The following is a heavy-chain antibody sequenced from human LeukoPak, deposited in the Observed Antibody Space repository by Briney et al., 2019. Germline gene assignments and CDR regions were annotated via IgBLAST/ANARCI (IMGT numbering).Heavy chain of an antibody. Sequence: SVKVSCKASGYTFTSYYIHWVRQAPGQGLEWMGGIIPIFGTANYAQKFQGRVTITADESTSTAYMELSSLRSEDTAVYYCARGSREMVTIAVAGSEPEYYFDYWGQGTLVTVSS. CDR3: ARGSREMVTIAVAGSEPEYYFDY. CDR1: GYTFTSYY. CDR2: IIPIFGTA. D-gene: IGHD6-19*01. J-gene: IGHJ4*02. V-gene: IGHV1-69*13.